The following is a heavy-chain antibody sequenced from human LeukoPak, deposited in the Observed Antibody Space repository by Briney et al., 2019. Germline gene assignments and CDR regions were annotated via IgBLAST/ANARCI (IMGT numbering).Heavy chain of an antibody. D-gene: IGHD2-15*01. V-gene: IGHV3-23*01. J-gene: IGHJ4*02. Sequence: TEGSLRLSCAASGFTFSSYAMSWVRQAPGKGLEWVSGISGGGGSTYYADSVKGRFTISRDSPKNMLHLQMNSLRAEDTAVYYCYSLGYWGQGTLVTVSS. CDR3: YSLGY. CDR1: GFTFSSYA. CDR2: ISGGGGST.